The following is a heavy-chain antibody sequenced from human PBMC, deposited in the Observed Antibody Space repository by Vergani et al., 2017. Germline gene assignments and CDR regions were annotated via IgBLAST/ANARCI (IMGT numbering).Heavy chain of an antibody. V-gene: IGHV3-21*01. D-gene: IGHD2-2*02. CDR2: ISSSSSYI. J-gene: IGHJ4*02. CDR3: ARSTLNSVLPYCSSTSCYRGGIAAAGLPYFDY. Sequence: EVQLVESGGGLVKPGGSLRLSCAASGFTFSSYSMNWVRQAPGKGLEWVSSISSSSSYIYYADSVKGRFTISSDNAKNSLYLQMNSLRAEDTAVYYCARSTLNSVLPYCSSTSCYRGGIAAAGLPYFDYWGQGTLVTVSS. CDR1: GFTFSSYS.